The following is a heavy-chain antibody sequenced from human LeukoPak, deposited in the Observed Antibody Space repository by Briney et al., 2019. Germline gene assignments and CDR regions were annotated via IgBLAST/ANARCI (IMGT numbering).Heavy chain of an antibody. Sequence: PGGSLRLSCAASGFPFSTYSMNWVRQAPGKGLEWVSGISWNSGSIGYADSVKGRFTISRDNAKNSLYLQMNSLRAEDTALYYCAKDMVTKAPDYYYGMDVWGQGTTVTVSS. D-gene: IGHD2-8*01. CDR3: AKDMVTKAPDYYYGMDV. V-gene: IGHV3-9*01. CDR1: GFPFSTYS. CDR2: ISWNSGSI. J-gene: IGHJ6*02.